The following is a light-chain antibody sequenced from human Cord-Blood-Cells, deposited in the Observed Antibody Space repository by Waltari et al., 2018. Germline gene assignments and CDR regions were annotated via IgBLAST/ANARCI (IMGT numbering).Light chain of an antibody. CDR3: SSYTSSSTWV. V-gene: IGLV2-14*01. CDR1: SSDVGGYNY. Sequence: QSALTQPASVSGSPVQSITISCTGTSSDVGGYNYDSWYQQHPGKAPKLMIYDVSKRPSGVSNRFSGSKSGNAASLTISGLQAEDEADYYCSSYTSSSTWVFGGGTKLTVL. J-gene: IGLJ3*02. CDR2: DVS.